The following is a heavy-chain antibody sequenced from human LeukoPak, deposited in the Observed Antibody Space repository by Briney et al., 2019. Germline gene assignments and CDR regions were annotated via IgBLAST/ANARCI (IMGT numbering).Heavy chain of an antibody. Sequence: ASVKVSCKASGYTFTSYYMHWVRQAPGQGLEWMGIINPSGGSTNYAQKFQGRVTITADESTSTAYMELSSLRSEDTAVYYCASIWGLSSWPYSSSFNWFDPWGQGTLVTVSS. CDR3: ASIWGLSSWPYSSSFNWFDP. V-gene: IGHV1-46*01. CDR2: INPSGGST. J-gene: IGHJ5*02. D-gene: IGHD6-6*01. CDR1: GYTFTSYY.